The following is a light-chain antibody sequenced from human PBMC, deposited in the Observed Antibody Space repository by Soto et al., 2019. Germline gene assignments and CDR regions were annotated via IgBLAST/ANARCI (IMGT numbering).Light chain of an antibody. CDR3: MQRIEFPLT. Sequence: IVMTQTPLSLTVTPGEPASISCRSSQSLLDSDDGNTYLDWYLQKPGQSPQLLIYTVSYRASGVPDRFSGSGSGTDFTLKISRAEAEDVGVYYCMQRIEFPLTFGGGTKVDIK. V-gene: IGKV2-40*01. CDR2: TVS. J-gene: IGKJ4*01. CDR1: QSLLDSDDGNTY.